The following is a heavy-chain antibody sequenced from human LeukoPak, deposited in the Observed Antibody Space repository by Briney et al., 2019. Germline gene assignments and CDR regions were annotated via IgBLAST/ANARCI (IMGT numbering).Heavy chain of an antibody. CDR2: IYYSGST. CDR3: ATTPEVYFDY. V-gene: IGHV4-39*01. CDR1: GGSISSSSYY. Sequence: PSETLSLTCTVSGGSISSSSYYWGWIRQPPGKGLEWIGSIYYSGSTYYNPSLKSRVTISVDTSKNQFSLKLSSVTAANTAVYYCATTPEVYFDYWGQGTLVTVSS. J-gene: IGHJ4*02.